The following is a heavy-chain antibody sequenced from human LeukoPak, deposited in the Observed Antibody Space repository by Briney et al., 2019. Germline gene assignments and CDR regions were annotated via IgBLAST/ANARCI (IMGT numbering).Heavy chain of an antibody. D-gene: IGHD2-15*01. CDR3: VKGSASSRPYYFDF. CDR2: ITGSGGDT. CDR1: GFTFNYYA. J-gene: IGHJ4*02. V-gene: IGHV3-23*01. Sequence: GGSLRLSCAASGFTFNYYAMSWVRQAPGKGLEWFSAITGSGGDTYYADSVKGRFSISRDNSKNTLDLQMSSLRAEDTAVYYCVKGSASSRPYYFDFWGQGALVTVSS.